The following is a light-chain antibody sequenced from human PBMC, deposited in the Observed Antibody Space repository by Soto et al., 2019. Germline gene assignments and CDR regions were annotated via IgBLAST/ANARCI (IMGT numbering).Light chain of an antibody. Sequence: ENVMTQSPATLSVSPGERGTLSCRASQSVGTNLAWYQQKPGQAPRLLIYGASTRATDIPARFSASGSGTEFTLTISSLQSEDFAVYYCQQYSDWPPRAWTFGQGTKVEIK. CDR3: QQYSDWPPRAWT. J-gene: IGKJ1*01. CDR1: QSVGTN. CDR2: GAS. V-gene: IGKV3-15*01.